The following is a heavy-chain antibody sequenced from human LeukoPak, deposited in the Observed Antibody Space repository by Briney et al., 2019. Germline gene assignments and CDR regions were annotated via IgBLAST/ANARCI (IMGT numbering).Heavy chain of an antibody. CDR3: ARVLPYCGGDYYPGTFDY. D-gene: IGHD2-21*02. Sequence: SETLSLTCTVSGGSISSYYWSWIRQPPGKGLEWMGYIYYSGSTNYNPSLKSRVTISVDTSKNQFSLKLSSVTAADTAVYYCARVLPYCGGDYYPGTFDYWGQGTLVTVSS. CDR2: IYYSGST. CDR1: GGSISSYY. J-gene: IGHJ4*02. V-gene: IGHV4-59*01.